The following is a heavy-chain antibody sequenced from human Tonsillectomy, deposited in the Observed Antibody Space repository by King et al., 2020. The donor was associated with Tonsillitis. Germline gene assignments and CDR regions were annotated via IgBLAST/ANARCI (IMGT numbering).Heavy chain of an antibody. D-gene: IGHD2-2*01. Sequence: DVQLVESGGGLVQPGGSLRLSCAASGFTFGSYAMSWVRQAPGKGLEWVSAIGGSGGGTSYADSVKGRFTISRDSSKNTLYLQMNSLRAEDTAIYYCAKGGSTSAYDYYYYYYGIDVWGQGTTVTVSS. CDR3: AKGGSTSAYDYYYYYYGIDV. J-gene: IGHJ6*02. CDR2: IGGSGGGT. CDR1: GFTFGSYA. V-gene: IGHV3-23*04.